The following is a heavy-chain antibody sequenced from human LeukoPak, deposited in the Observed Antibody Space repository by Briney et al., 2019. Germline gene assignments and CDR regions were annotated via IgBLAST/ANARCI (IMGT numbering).Heavy chain of an antibody. CDR3: AGGRSSTR. V-gene: IGHV4-34*01. D-gene: IGHD2-2*01. J-gene: IGHJ4*02. CDR2: INHSGST. Sequence: SETLSLTCAVYGGSFSGYYWSWIRQPPGKGLEWIGEINHSGSTNYNPSLKSRVTISVDTSKNQFSLKLSSVTAADTAVYYCAGGRSSTRWGQGTLVTVSS. CDR1: GGSFSGYY.